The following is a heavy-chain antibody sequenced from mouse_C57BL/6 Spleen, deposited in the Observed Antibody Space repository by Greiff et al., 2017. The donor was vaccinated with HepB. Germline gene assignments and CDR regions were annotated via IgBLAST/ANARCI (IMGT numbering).Heavy chain of an antibody. Sequence: QVQLQQPGAELVKPGASVKLSCKASGYTFTSYWMQWVKQRPGQGLEWIVEIDPSDSYTNYNQKFKGKATLTVDTSSSTAYMQLSSLTSEDSAVYYCATNWDRYFDYWGQGTTLTVSS. J-gene: IGHJ2*01. CDR1: GYTFTSYW. CDR3: ATNWDRYFDY. CDR2: IDPSDSYT. D-gene: IGHD4-1*01. V-gene: IGHV1-50*01.